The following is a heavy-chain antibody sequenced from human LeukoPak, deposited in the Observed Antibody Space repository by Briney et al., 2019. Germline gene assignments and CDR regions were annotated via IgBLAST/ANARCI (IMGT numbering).Heavy chain of an antibody. Sequence: GGSLRLSCAASGFTFNTYAMSWVRQAPGKGLEWVSGITGSGGSTYYGDSVKGRFTISRDTSKNMLYLQMNSLRAEDTAVYYCAKAFREYSSSSYSAFDTWGQGTMVIVSS. CDR3: AKAFREYSSSSYSAFDT. J-gene: IGHJ3*02. CDR1: GFTFNTYA. D-gene: IGHD2-21*01. CDR2: ITGSGGST. V-gene: IGHV3-23*01.